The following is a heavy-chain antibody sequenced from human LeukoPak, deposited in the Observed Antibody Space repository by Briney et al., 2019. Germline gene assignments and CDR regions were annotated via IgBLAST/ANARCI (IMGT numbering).Heavy chain of an antibody. CDR2: IYYSGST. D-gene: IGHD6-13*01. CDR1: SGSISTSNYY. V-gene: IGHV4-61*01. J-gene: IGHJ4*02. Sequence: SETLSLTCTVSSGSISTSNYYWSWIRQPPGKGLEWIGYIYYSGSTNYNPSLKSRVTISVDTSKNQFSLKLSSVTAADTAVYYCARALGQLDYWGQGTLVTVSS. CDR3: ARALGQLDY.